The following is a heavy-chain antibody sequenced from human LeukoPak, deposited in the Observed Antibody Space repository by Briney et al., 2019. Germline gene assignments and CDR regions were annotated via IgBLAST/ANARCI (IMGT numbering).Heavy chain of an antibody. CDR2: INCNGGST. CDR3: AKGDSSGWYFDY. J-gene: IGHJ4*02. V-gene: IGHV3-20*04. CDR1: GFTFDDHG. Sequence: PGGSLRLSCAGFGFTFDDHGMTWVRQAPGKGLEWVSGINCNGGSTGYADSVKGRFTISRDNAKNSLYLQMNSLRAEDTALYYCAKGDSSGWYFDYWGQGTLVTVSS. D-gene: IGHD3-22*01.